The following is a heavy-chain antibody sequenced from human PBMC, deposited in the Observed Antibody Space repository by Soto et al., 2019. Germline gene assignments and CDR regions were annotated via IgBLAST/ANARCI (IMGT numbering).Heavy chain of an antibody. Sequence: GASVKVSCKASGYTFTSYGISWVRQAPGQGLEWMGWISAYNGNTNYAQKLQGRVTMTTDTSTSTAYMELRSLRSDDTAVYYCARDPYPLTMVRGVTYRYVYWGQGTLVTVS. CDR1: GYTFTSYG. D-gene: IGHD3-10*01. CDR3: ARDPYPLTMVRGVTYRYVY. V-gene: IGHV1-18*01. CDR2: ISAYNGNT. J-gene: IGHJ1*01.